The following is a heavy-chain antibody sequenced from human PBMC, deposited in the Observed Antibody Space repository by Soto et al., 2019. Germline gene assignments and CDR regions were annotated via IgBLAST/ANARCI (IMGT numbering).Heavy chain of an antibody. CDR3: ARPIVPAATYSSDLYYLSYGMDV. CDR1: GFTFSSYF. CDR2: ISFDGSVT. D-gene: IGHD2-2*01. V-gene: IGHV3-30*03. Sequence: PGGSLRLSCAASGFTFSSYFMHWVRQAPGKGLEWVALISFDGSVTVYSDSVRGRFTISRDNSMSTLYLQMTSLRAEDTAVYYCARPIVPAATYSSDLYYLSYGMDVWGQGTPVTVSS. J-gene: IGHJ6*02.